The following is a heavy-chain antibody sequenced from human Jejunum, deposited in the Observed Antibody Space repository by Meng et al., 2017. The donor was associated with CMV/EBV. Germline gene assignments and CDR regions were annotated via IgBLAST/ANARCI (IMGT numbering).Heavy chain of an antibody. CDR1: VNSFNNYA. J-gene: IGHJ4*02. V-gene: IGHV1-69*14. CDR3: ARVICGGDCYLDN. Sequence: QVLLVQSGAEVKKPGSSVKVSCKSSVNSFNNYALSWVRQAPGQGLEWMGGIIALFKTPNYAQKFLGRLTITADTSTGTTYMEVRSLKSEDTGVYYCARVICGGDCYLDNWGQGTLVTVSS. CDR2: IIALFKTP. D-gene: IGHD2-21*02.